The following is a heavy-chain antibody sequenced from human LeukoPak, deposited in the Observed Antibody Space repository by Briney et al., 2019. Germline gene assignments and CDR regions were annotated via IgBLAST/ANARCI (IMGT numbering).Heavy chain of an antibody. J-gene: IGHJ4*02. V-gene: IGHV3-7*01. Sequence: GGCLRLSCTASGFTFSSDWMNWVRQAPGKGLEWLANINQDGSKKYYLDSVKGRFTISRDNAKNSLYLQMNSLRAEDTAVYYCARDPDQVVGANFDYWGQGALVTVSS. CDR3: ARDPDQVVGANFDY. CDR1: GFTFSSDW. D-gene: IGHD2-2*01. CDR2: INQDGSKK.